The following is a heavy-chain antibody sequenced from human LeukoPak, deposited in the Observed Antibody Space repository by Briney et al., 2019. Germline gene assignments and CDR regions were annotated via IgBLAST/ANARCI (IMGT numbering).Heavy chain of an antibody. D-gene: IGHD4-11*01. Sequence: PGGSLRLSCAASAFTFSSYWMSWVRQAPGKGLEWVANIKQDGSEKYYVDSVKGRFTISRDNAKNSLYLQMNSLRAKDTAVYYCARGSTTVTPRNFDYWGQGTLVTVSS. CDR2: IKQDGSEK. V-gene: IGHV3-7*05. CDR1: AFTFSSYW. CDR3: ARGSTTVTPRNFDY. J-gene: IGHJ4*02.